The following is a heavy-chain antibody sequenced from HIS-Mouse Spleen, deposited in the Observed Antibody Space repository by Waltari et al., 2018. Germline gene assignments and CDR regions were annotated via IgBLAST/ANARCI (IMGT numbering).Heavy chain of an antibody. D-gene: IGHD6-13*01. CDR2: IYDSGST. CDR1: GGSISSRSYH. J-gene: IGHJ2*01. Sequence: QLQLQESGPGLVKPSETLSLTCTVSGGSISSRSYHWGRIRQPPGKGVEWIGSIYDSGSTYYNPSLKSRVTISVDTSKNQFSLKLSSVTAADTAVYYCAREIPYSSSWYDWYFDLWGRGTLVTVSS. V-gene: IGHV4-39*07. CDR3: AREIPYSSSWYDWYFDL.